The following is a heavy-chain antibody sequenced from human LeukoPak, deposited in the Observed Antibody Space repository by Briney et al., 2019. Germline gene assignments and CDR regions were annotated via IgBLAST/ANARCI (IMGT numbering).Heavy chain of an antibody. Sequence: PSETLSLTCTVSGDSISNYHWSWIRQSPGKSLEWIGYIHYSGTTNYNPSLRSRVTISVDMSRNQFSLKVNSVTAADTAVYYCARDRSADRGFDYWGQGTLVNVSS. CDR3: ARDRSADRGFDY. CDR1: GDSISNYH. CDR2: IHYSGTT. V-gene: IGHV4-59*01. J-gene: IGHJ4*02.